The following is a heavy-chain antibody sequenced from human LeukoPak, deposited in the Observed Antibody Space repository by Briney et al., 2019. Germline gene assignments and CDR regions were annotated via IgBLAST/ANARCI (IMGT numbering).Heavy chain of an antibody. D-gene: IGHD2-2*01. CDR1: GYSFTSYW. J-gene: IGHJ4*02. CDR3: ARRDYCSSTSCYGYFDY. V-gene: IGHV5-51*01. CDR2: IYPGDSDT. Sequence: GESLKISCKGSGYSFTSYWIGWVRQMPGKGLEWMGIIYPGDSDTRYSPSFQGQVTISADKSISTAYLQWGSLKASDTAMYYCARRDYCSSTSCYGYFDYWGQGTLVTVSS.